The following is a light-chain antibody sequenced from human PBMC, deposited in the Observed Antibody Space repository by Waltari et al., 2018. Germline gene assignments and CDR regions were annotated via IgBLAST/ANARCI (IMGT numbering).Light chain of an antibody. CDR2: DVP. Sequence: QSALTQPASVSGSPGQSLTISRPGPPSDMAGFNSLSWDQHHPGQAPTLILYDVPKRPSGVSDRFSGSKSGTTASLTIAGLHTDDEADYYCCSYTITSTLVFGGGTKLTVL. J-gene: IGLJ2*01. V-gene: IGLV2-14*03. CDR3: CSYTITSTLV. CDR1: PSDMAGFNS.